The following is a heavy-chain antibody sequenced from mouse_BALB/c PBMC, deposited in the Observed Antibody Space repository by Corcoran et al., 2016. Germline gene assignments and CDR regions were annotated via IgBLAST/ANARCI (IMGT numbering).Heavy chain of an antibody. Sequence: QIQLVQSGPELKKPGETVKISCKASGYTFTNYGMNWVKQAPGKGLKWMGWINTYTGEPTYADDFKGRFAFSLETSANTAYLQINNLKNEDMATYFCASRGYKNAMDYWGQGTSVTVSS. CDR2: INTYTGEP. CDR1: GYTFTNYG. D-gene: IGHD1-3*01. CDR3: ASRGYKNAMDY. V-gene: IGHV9-1*02. J-gene: IGHJ4*01.